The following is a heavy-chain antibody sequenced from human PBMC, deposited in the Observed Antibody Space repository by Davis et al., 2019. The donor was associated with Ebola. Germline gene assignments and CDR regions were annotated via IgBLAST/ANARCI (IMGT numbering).Heavy chain of an antibody. Sequence: SCKASGGTFSSYAISWVRQTPGKGLEWVSYISTSGSTIYYADSVKGRFTISRDNAKNSLYLQMNSLRDEDTAVYYCARDPPVSMGSDAFDVWGRGTMVTVSS. D-gene: IGHD2-8*01. CDR3: ARDPPVSMGSDAFDV. CDR2: ISTSGSTI. V-gene: IGHV3-48*02. CDR1: GGTFSSYA. J-gene: IGHJ3*01.